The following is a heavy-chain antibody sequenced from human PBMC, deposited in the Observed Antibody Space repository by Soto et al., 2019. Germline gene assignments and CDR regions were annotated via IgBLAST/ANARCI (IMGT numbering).Heavy chain of an antibody. CDR2: ISGSGGST. CDR1: GFTFSSYA. J-gene: IGHJ5*02. Sequence: EVQLLESGGGLVQPGGSLRLSCAASGFTFSSYAMTWVRQAPGKGLEWVSGISGSGGSTYYADSVKGRFTISRDNSKNTLYLQMNSLRAEDTAVYYCAEDWVGSSWFNWFDPWGQGTLVTVSS. CDR3: AEDWVGSSWFNWFDP. D-gene: IGHD6-13*01. V-gene: IGHV3-23*01.